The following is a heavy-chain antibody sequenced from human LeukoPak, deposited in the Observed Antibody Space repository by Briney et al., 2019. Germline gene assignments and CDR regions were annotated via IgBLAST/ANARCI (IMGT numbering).Heavy chain of an antibody. V-gene: IGHV1-8*01. CDR3: ARGILSDDAFDI. CDR1: GYTFTSYD. CDR2: MNPNSGNT. J-gene: IGHJ3*02. Sequence: GASVKVSCKASGYTFTSYDINWVRQATGQGLEWMGWMNPNSGNTGYVQKFQGRVTMTRNTSISTAYMELSSLRSEDTAVYYCARGILSDDAFDIWGQGTMVTVSS.